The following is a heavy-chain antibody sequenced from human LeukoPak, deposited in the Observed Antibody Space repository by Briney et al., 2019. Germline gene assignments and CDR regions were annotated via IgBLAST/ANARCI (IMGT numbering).Heavy chain of an antibody. CDR2: VSESGTT. CDR3: ARQMWWRLIYKYIDH. Sequence: KASETLSLTCTVSGDSVSNFYWAWIRQSPGKGLDWIGSVSESGTTQYNPSLKSRVSMSLDTSENQFSLNLNSVTAADTAVYYCARQMWWRLIYKYIDHWGQGLLVTVSS. V-gene: IGHV4-59*08. D-gene: IGHD2-21*01. CDR1: GDSVSNFY. J-gene: IGHJ4*02.